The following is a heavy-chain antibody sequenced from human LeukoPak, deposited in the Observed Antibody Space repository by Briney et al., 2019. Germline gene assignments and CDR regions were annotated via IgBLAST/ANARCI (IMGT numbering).Heavy chain of an antibody. D-gene: IGHD6-19*01. CDR3: ARVNRAVAGTDY. V-gene: IGHV3-11*06. CDR2: ISSSSSYI. J-gene: IGHJ4*02. CDR1: GFTFSDYY. Sequence: GGSLRLSCAASGFTFSDYYMSWIRQAPGKGLEWVSSISSSSSYIYYADSVKGRFTISRDNAKNSLYLQMNSLRAEDTAVYYCARVNRAVAGTDYWGQGTLVTVSS.